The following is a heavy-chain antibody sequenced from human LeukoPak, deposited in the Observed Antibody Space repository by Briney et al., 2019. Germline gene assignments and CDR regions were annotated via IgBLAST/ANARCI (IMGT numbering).Heavy chain of an antibody. Sequence: GGSLRLSCAASGFTFSSYWMYWVRQAPGKGLVWVSRINGDGSTTSYADSVKGRLTISRDNAKNTLFLQVNSLRAEDTAVYYCARVKWELLSEWNAFDIWGQGTMVTVSS. CDR3: ARVKWELLSEWNAFDI. CDR2: INGDGSTT. J-gene: IGHJ3*02. D-gene: IGHD1-26*01. V-gene: IGHV3-74*01. CDR1: GFTFSSYW.